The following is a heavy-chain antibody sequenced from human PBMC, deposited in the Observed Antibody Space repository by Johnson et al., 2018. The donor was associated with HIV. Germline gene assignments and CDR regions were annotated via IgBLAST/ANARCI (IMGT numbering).Heavy chain of an antibody. CDR1: GFTFDDYG. CDR2: INWNGGST. V-gene: IGHV3-20*04. CDR3: VRDSTPWGDDYVDYAFDI. Sequence: VQLVESGGGVVRPGGSLRLSCAASGFTFDDYGMSWVRQAPGKGLAWVSGINWNGGSTGYADSVKGRFTISRDNAKNTLYLQMSGLRDDDTAVYYCVRDSTPWGDDYVDYAFDIWGQGTVVTVSS. J-gene: IGHJ3*02. D-gene: IGHD4-17*01.